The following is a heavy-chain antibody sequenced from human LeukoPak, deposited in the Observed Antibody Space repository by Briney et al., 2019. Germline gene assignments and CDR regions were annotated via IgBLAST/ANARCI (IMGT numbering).Heavy chain of an antibody. CDR1: GFPFDEHA. Sequence: GGSLRLSCAASGFPFDEHAMHWVRQAPGKGLEWVSGISYSSETIGYVDSVKGRFTISRDNVRKSLYLQMNSLRIEDTALYYCAKDRGGGSQLGDAYDVWGQGTMVTVSS. CDR3: AKDRGGGSQLGDAYDV. J-gene: IGHJ3*01. D-gene: IGHD5-24*01. V-gene: IGHV3-9*01. CDR2: ISYSSETI.